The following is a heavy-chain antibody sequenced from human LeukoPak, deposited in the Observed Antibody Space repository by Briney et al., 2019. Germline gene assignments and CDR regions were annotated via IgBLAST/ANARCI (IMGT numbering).Heavy chain of an antibody. V-gene: IGHV4-59*01. D-gene: IGHD2-15*01. Sequence: SETLSLTCTVSGGSISSYYWSWIRQPPGKGLEWIGYIYYSGSTNYNPSLKSRVTISVDTSKNQFSLKLSSVTAADTAAYYCARVNGYCSGGSCYRYFQHWGQGTLVTVSS. CDR1: GGSISSYY. CDR2: IYYSGST. J-gene: IGHJ1*01. CDR3: ARVNGYCSGGSCYRYFQH.